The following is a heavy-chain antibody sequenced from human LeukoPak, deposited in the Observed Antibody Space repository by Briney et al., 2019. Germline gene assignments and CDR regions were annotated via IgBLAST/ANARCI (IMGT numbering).Heavy chain of an antibody. CDR3: ARSGARYYDILTGYYTEPFDY. V-gene: IGHV4-59*01. Sequence: PSETLSLTCAVYGGSFSGYYWSWIRQPPGKGLEWIGYIYYSGSTNYNPSLKSRVTISVDTSKNQFSLKLSSVTAADTAVYYCARSGARYYDILTGYYTEPFDYWGQGTLVTVSS. D-gene: IGHD3-9*01. CDR2: IYYSGST. CDR1: GGSFSGYY. J-gene: IGHJ4*02.